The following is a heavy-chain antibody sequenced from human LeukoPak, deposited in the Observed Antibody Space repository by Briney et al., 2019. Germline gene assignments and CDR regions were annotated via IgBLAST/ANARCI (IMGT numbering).Heavy chain of an antibody. V-gene: IGHV4-61*02. D-gene: IGHD6-13*01. CDR1: GGSISSSSYY. CDR2: IYTSGST. CDR3: AGGAYSSSWYGAFDI. J-gene: IGHJ3*02. Sequence: SETLSLTCTVSGGSISSSSYYWSWIRQPAGKGLEWIGRIYTSGSTNYNPSLKSRVTMSVDTSKNQFSLKLSSVTAADTAVYYCAGGAYSSSWYGAFDIWGQGTMVTVSS.